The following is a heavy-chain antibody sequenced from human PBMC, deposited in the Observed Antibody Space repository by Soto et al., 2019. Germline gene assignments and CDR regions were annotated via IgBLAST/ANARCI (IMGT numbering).Heavy chain of an antibody. Sequence: EVQLVQSGAEVKKPGESLKISCKGSGYSFTSYWIGWVRQMPGKGLEWMGIIHPGNSDTKYSPSFQGQVTISADKSISTAYLQWSSLKASDTAMYYCARHRAVAGMPDYYYDMDVWGQGTTVTVSS. V-gene: IGHV5-51*01. D-gene: IGHD6-19*01. CDR3: ARHRAVAGMPDYYYDMDV. CDR1: GYSFTSYW. CDR2: IHPGNSDT. J-gene: IGHJ6*02.